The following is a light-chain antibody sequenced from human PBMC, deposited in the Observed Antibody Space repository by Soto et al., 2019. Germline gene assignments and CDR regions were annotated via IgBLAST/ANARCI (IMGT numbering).Light chain of an antibody. Sequence: DIVLTQSPGTLSLSPGERATLSCRASQSISNSYLAWFQQKPGQSPRLLIYGASSRPTGIPDRFSGSGSGTDFTLTISRLEPEDFAVYFCQQYAGSPRTFGQGTKVDIK. CDR1: QSISNSY. V-gene: IGKV3-20*01. CDR2: GAS. J-gene: IGKJ1*01. CDR3: QQYAGSPRT.